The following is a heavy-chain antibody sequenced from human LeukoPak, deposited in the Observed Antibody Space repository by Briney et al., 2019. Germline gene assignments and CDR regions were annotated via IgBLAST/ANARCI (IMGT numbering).Heavy chain of an antibody. D-gene: IGHD4-17*01. V-gene: IGHV1-8*01. CDR2: MNPNSGNT. Sequence: ASVKVSCKASGYTFTNYDINWVRRATGQGLEWMGWMNPNSGNTGYAQKFQGRVTMTRSTSISAAYMELSSLTSEDTAVYYCARHKGDYPDWYFDLWGRGTQVTVSS. CDR1: GYTFTNYD. CDR3: ARHKGDYPDWYFDL. J-gene: IGHJ2*01.